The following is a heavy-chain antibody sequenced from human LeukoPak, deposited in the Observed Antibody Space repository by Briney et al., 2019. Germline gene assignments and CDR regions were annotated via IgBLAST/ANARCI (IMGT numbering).Heavy chain of an antibody. Sequence: PSETLSLTCTVSGGSISSSSYYWGWIRQPPGKGLEWIGSIYYSGSTYYNPSLKSRVTISVDTSKNQFSLKLSSVTAADTAVYYCARHEDYGDCVSEFDYWGQGTLVTVSS. CDR3: ARHEDYGDCVSEFDY. CDR2: IYYSGST. J-gene: IGHJ4*02. CDR1: GGSISSSSYY. V-gene: IGHV4-39*01. D-gene: IGHD4-17*01.